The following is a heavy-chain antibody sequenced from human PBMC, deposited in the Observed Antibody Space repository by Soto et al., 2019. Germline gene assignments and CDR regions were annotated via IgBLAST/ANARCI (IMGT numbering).Heavy chain of an antibody. CDR1: GGTFSSFP. Sequence: SVKVSCKASGGTFSSFPLSWLGKAPGQGLEWMGGIIPIFGTANCAQKFQGRVTITADESTSTAYMELSSLRSEDTAVYYCAVRPMESIVVVPAAIRGYYYYGMDVWGQGTTVTVSS. D-gene: IGHD2-2*01. CDR2: IIPIFGTA. J-gene: IGHJ6*02. CDR3: AVRPMESIVVVPAAIRGYYYYGMDV. V-gene: IGHV1-69*13.